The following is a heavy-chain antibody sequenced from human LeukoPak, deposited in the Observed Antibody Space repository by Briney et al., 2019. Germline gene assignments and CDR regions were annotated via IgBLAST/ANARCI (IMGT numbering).Heavy chain of an antibody. CDR3: AGECCGGGSLPNNWFDP. V-gene: IGHV1-3*03. J-gene: IGHJ5*02. Sequence: GASVKVSCKASGYTFTSYAMHWVRQAPGQRLERMGWINAGNGNTKYSQEFQGRVTITRDTSASTAYMELSSLRSEDMAVYYCAGECCGGGSLPNNWFDPWGQGTLVTVSS. D-gene: IGHD2-15*01. CDR2: INAGNGNT. CDR1: GYTFTSYA.